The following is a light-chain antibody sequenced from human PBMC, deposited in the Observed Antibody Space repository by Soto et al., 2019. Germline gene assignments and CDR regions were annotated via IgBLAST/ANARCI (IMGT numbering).Light chain of an antibody. V-gene: IGLV2-14*03. CDR2: EVT. CDR3: CSHSSSSTWM. J-gene: IGLJ3*02. CDR1: SSDVGGYNF. Sequence: QSALTQTASVSGSPGQSITISCTGTSSDVGGYNFVSWYQQHPGKAPKLIIHEVTNRPSGVSTRFSGSKSGNTASLTISGLQAEDEAVYYCCSHSSSSTWMFGRGTKLTVL.